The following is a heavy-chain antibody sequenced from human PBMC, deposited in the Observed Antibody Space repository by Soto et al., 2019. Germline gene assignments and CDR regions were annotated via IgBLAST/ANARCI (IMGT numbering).Heavy chain of an antibody. Sequence: GGSLRLSCAAFGFRFSDYYMTWLRQTPGKGLEWVSYISNSGSITHYADSVKGRFAISRDNAKNSLYLQMNTLRAEDTAVYYCARDFSSRSDVWGKGTTVTVSS. D-gene: IGHD1-26*01. J-gene: IGHJ6*04. V-gene: IGHV3-11*01. CDR2: ISNSGSIT. CDR1: GFRFSDYY. CDR3: ARDFSSRSDV.